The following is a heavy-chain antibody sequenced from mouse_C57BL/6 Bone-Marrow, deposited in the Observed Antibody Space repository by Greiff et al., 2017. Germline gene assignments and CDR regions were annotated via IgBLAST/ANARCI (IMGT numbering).Heavy chain of an antibody. CDR2: IYPSDSET. J-gene: IGHJ4*01. V-gene: IGHV1-61*01. Sequence: QVQLQQPGAELVRPGSSVKLSCKASGYTFTSYWMDWVKQRPGQGLEWIGNIYPSDSETHYNQKFKDKATLTVDKSSSTAYMQLSSLTSEDSAVYYCARSRVTTRAMDYWGQGTSVTVSS. CDR1: GYTFTSYW. D-gene: IGHD2-5*01. CDR3: ARSRVTTRAMDY.